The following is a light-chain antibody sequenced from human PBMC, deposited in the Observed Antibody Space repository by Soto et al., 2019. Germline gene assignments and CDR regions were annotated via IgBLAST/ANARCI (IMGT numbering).Light chain of an antibody. CDR1: QSVLYNSNNKNY. CDR2: WAS. Sequence: DIVMTQSPDSLAVSLGERATINCKSSQSVLYNSNNKNYLAWYQQKSGQPPKLLIYWASTRESGVPDRFSGSGSGTDFTLTISSLHAEDVAVYYCQQYYTAPYTFGQGTKLEIK. V-gene: IGKV4-1*01. CDR3: QQYYTAPYT. J-gene: IGKJ2*01.